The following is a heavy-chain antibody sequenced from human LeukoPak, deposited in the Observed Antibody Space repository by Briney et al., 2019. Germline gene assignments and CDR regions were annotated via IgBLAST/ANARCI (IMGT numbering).Heavy chain of an antibody. D-gene: IGHD6-19*01. CDR1: GFTFSSYE. V-gene: IGHV3-74*01. CDR2: INSDGSST. CDR3: ARGLAPDY. Sequence: GGSLRLSCAASGFTFSSYEMNWVRHAPGTGLVWVSLINSDGSSTSYADSVKGRFTISRDNAKNTLYLQVNSLRAEDTAGDYCARGLAPDYWGQGTLVTVSS. J-gene: IGHJ4*02.